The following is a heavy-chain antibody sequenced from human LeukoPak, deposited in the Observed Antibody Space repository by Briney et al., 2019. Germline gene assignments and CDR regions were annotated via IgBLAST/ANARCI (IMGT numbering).Heavy chain of an antibody. CDR3: ARQRYFDWLLGFDP. D-gene: IGHD3-9*01. J-gene: IGHJ5*02. CDR1: GGSISSSSYY. V-gene: IGHV4-39*01. Sequence: PSETLSLTCTVSGGSISSSSYYWGWIRQPPGKGLEWIGSIYYSGSTYYNPSLKSRVTISVDTSKNQFSLKLSSVTAADTAVYYCARQRYFDWLLGFDPWGQGTLVTVSS. CDR2: IYYSGST.